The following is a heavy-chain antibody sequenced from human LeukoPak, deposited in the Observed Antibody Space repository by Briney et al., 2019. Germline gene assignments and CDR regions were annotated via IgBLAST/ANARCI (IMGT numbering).Heavy chain of an antibody. CDR2: ISGSGATT. V-gene: IGHV3-23*01. J-gene: IGHJ4*02. CDR3: AKVFIVGATYYFDY. D-gene: IGHD1-26*01. CDR1: GFTFSTYA. Sequence: GGSLRLSCAASGFTFSTYAMTWVRQAPGKGLEWVSSISGSGATTYYAVSVKGRFTISRDNSKNTLYLQMNSLRAEDTAVYYCAKVFIVGATYYFDYWGQGTLVTVSS.